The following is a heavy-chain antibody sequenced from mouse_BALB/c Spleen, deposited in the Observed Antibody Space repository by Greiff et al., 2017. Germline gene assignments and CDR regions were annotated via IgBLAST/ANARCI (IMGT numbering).Heavy chain of an antibody. D-gene: IGHD2-4*01. CDR3: ASRGLHY. CDR2: IDPSDSYT. Sequence: QVQLQQPGAELVKPGASVKLSCKASGYTFTSYWMHWVKQRPGQGLEWIGEIDPSDSYTNYNQKFKGKATLTVDKSSSTAYMQLSSLTSEDSAVYYCASRGLHYWGQGTTLTVSS. J-gene: IGHJ2*01. CDR1: GYTFTSYW. V-gene: IGHV1-69*02.